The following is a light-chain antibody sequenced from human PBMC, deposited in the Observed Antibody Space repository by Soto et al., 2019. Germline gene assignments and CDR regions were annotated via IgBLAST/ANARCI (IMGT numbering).Light chain of an antibody. V-gene: IGKV3D-11*02. CDR2: GAS. CDR3: QQRSNWPWT. CDR1: QSFSSN. J-gene: IGKJ1*01. Sequence: EIVMTESPATLSVSPGERATLSCRASQSFSSNLAWYQQKPGQAPRLLIYGASNRATGIPARFSGSGPGTDFTLTITSLEPEDFAVYYCQQRSNWPWTFGQGTKVDIK.